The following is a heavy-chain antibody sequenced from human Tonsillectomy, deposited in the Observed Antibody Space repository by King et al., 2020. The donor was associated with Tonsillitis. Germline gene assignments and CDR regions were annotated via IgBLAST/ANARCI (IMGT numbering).Heavy chain of an antibody. CDR3: ARSDYSVDDLDS. CDR1: GYSISNGYY. Sequence: VQLQESGPGLVKPSETLSLICTVSGYSISNGYYWGWVRQPPGKGLEWIGSINHSGSTHYNPSLKSRVTISVDTSKNQFSLNLTSVTAAGTAVFYCARSDYSVDDLDSWGRGTLVTVSS. V-gene: IGHV4-38-2*02. J-gene: IGHJ4*02. CDR2: INHSGST. D-gene: IGHD5/OR15-5a*01.